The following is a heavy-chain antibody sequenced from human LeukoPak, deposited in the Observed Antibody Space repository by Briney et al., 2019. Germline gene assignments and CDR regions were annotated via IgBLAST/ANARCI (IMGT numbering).Heavy chain of an antibody. J-gene: IGHJ4*02. V-gene: IGHV3-30*18. CDR3: AKLGTTSVTTGY. Sequence: PGGSLRLSCVASGFTFSRYGMHWVRQAPGKGLEWVAVISYDGSNKYYADSVKGRFTISRDNSKHTLYLQMNSLRGEDTAVYYCAKLGTTSVTTGYWGQGTLVTVSS. CDR2: ISYDGSNK. D-gene: IGHD4-17*01. CDR1: GFTFSRYG.